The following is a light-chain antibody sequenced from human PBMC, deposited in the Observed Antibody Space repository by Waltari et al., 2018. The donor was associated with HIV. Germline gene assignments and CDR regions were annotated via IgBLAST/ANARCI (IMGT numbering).Light chain of an antibody. CDR1: SGSIASNP. CDR3: QTYDSGKQWV. J-gene: IGLJ3*02. V-gene: IGLV6-57*02. CDR2: EDD. Sequence: NFMLTQPHSVSESPGKTVSISCTASSGSIASNPVQWYQPRPGGAPNTVIYEDDQRPSGVPDRFSGSIDTSSNSASLSISGVKTEDEADYYCQTYDSGKQWVFGGGTKLTVL.